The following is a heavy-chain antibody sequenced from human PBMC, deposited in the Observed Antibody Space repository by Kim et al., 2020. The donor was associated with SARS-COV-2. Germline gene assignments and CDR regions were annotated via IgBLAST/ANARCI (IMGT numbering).Heavy chain of an antibody. V-gene: IGHV3-30*18. CDR1: GFTFSSYG. Sequence: GGSLRLSCASSGFTFSSYGMHWVRQAPGKGLEWVAVISYDGSNKYYADSVKGRFTISRDNSKNTLYLQMNSLRAEDTAVYYCAKDRGGPLSGYYYGMDVWGQGTTVTVSS. D-gene: IGHD3-10*01. CDR3: AKDRGGPLSGYYYGMDV. J-gene: IGHJ6*02. CDR2: ISYDGSNK.